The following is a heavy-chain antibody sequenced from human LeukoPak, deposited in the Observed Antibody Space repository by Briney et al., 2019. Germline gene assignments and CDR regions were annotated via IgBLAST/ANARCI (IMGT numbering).Heavy chain of an antibody. Sequence: SETLSLTCTVSGGSMSAYYWSWIRQPPGKGLEWIGYVYYSGSTDYSPSLKSRVAISVDTSKNQFSLKLSSVTAADTAVYYCARRNSGLQDWYFDLWGRGTLVTVSS. J-gene: IGHJ2*01. V-gene: IGHV4-59*08. CDR3: ARRNSGLQDWYFDL. CDR1: GGSMSAYY. D-gene: IGHD6-19*01. CDR2: VYYSGST.